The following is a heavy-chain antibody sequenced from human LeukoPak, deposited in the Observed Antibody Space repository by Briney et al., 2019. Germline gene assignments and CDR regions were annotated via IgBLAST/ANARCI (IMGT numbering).Heavy chain of an antibody. V-gene: IGHV4-39*07. Sequence: PSETLSLTCTVSGGSISSSTYYWGWIRQSPGKGLEWMGTIYYSGSTYYNPSLKSRVTISVDTSKNQFSLKLSSVTAADTAVYYCASTDFGMGVAGPWGQGTLVTVSS. J-gene: IGHJ5*02. CDR3: ASTDFGMGVAGP. CDR1: GGSISSSTYY. CDR2: IYYSGST. D-gene: IGHD6-19*01.